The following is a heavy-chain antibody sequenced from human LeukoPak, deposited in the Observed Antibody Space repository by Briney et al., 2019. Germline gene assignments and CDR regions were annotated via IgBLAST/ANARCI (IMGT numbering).Heavy chain of an antibody. CDR1: GYTFTSYD. CDR2: MNPNSGNT. D-gene: IGHD3-22*01. V-gene: IGHV1-8*01. J-gene: IGHJ4*02. Sequence: ASVKVSCKASGYTFTSYDINWVRQATGQGLEWMGWMNPNSGNTGYAQKFQGRVTMTRNTSISTAYMELSSLRSEDTAVYYCARAPLYYYDSSGYYSFDYWGQGTLVTVSS. CDR3: ARAPLYYYDSSGYYSFDY.